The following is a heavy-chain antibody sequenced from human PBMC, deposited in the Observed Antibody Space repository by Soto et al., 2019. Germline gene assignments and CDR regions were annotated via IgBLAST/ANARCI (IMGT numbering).Heavy chain of an antibody. CDR1: GFTFDDYA. Sequence: GGSLRLSCAASGFTFDDYAMHWVRQAPGKGLEWVSGISWNSGSIGYADSVKGRFTISRDNAKNSLYLQMNSLRAEDTALYYCAKAAFEETITIGWFDPWGQGTLVTVSS. V-gene: IGHV3-9*01. CDR2: ISWNSGSI. D-gene: IGHD3-10*01. J-gene: IGHJ5*02. CDR3: AKAAFEETITIGWFDP.